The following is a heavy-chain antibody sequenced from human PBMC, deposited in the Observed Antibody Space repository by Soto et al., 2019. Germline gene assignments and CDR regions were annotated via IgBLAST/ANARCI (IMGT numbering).Heavy chain of an antibody. D-gene: IGHD2-2*01. CDR1: GCSLSTSGVG. CDR3: AHRVPAAAFDY. Sequence: QITLKESGPTLVKPTQTLTLTCTFSGCSLSTSGVGVGWIRQPPGKALEWLALIYWDDDKRYSPSLKSRLTITKDTSKNQVVLTMTNMDPEDTATYDCAHRVPAAAFDYWGQGTLVTVSS. V-gene: IGHV2-5*02. J-gene: IGHJ4*02. CDR2: IYWDDDK.